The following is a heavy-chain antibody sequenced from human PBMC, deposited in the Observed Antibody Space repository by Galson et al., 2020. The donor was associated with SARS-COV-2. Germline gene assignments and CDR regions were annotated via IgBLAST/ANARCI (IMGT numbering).Heavy chain of an antibody. CDR3: ASGLLLSLDY. CDR2: ISYDGSNK. D-gene: IGHD2-15*01. V-gene: IGHV3-30*04. CDR1: GFTFSSYA. J-gene: IGHJ4*02. Sequence: GESLKISCAASGFTFSSYAMHWVRQAPGKGLEWVAVISYDGSNKYYADSVKGRFTISRDNSKNTLYLQMNSLRAEDTAVYYCASGLLLSLDYWGQGTLVTVSS.